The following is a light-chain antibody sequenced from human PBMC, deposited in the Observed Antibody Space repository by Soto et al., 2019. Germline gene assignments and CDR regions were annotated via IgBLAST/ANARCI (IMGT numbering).Light chain of an antibody. CDR2: GNS. CDR3: QSYDSSLSGSGV. Sequence: QLVLTQPPSVSGAPGQRVTISCTGSSSNIGAGYDVHWYQQLPGTAPKLLVYGNSNRPSGVPDRFSGSKSGTSASLAITGLQAADEADYYCQSYDSSLSGSGVFGTGTKVTVL. J-gene: IGLJ1*01. V-gene: IGLV1-40*01. CDR1: SSNIGAGYD.